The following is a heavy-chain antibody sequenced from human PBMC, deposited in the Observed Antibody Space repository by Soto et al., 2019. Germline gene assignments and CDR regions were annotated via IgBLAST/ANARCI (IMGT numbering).Heavy chain of an antibody. J-gene: IGHJ4*02. CDR1: GFTFSDYY. CDR3: ARERSGWAQVVDY. Sequence: QVQLVESGGGLVKPGGSLRLSCAASGFTFSDYYMSWIRQAPGKGLEWVSYISTSSSYTNYADSVKGRFTISRDNAKNSLYLQMSSLRAEDTAVYYCARERSGWAQVVDYWGQGTLVTVSS. CDR2: ISTSSSYT. D-gene: IGHD6-19*01. V-gene: IGHV3-11*05.